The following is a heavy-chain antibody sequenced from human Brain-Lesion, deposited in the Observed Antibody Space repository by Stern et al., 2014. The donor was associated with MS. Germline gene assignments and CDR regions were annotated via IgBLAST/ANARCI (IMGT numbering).Heavy chain of an antibody. J-gene: IGHJ4*02. D-gene: IGHD2-2*01. CDR2: ISTTASNI. Sequence: VQLVESGGTLVKPGGSLRLSCAASGFIFSDYYMNWIRQAPGQGLEWFSYISTTASNIYYADSVKGRFTISRDNTKNSMFLLMSSLRAEDAAFYYCAISSSRYFFDSWGLGTLVTVSS. CDR1: GFIFSDYY. V-gene: IGHV3-11*01. CDR3: AISSSRYFFDS.